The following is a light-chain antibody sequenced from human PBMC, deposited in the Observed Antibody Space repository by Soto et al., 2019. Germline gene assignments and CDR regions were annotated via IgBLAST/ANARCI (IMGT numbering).Light chain of an antibody. Sequence: QSALTQPASVSGSPGQSITISCTGTSSDVGGYNYVSWYQQHPGKAPKLMIYEVSNRPSGVSNRFSGSKSGNTASLTISGLQAEDEADYYCNSYTSSSTSVFGGGTKLTVL. CDR3: NSYTSSSTSV. CDR2: EVS. V-gene: IGLV2-14*01. J-gene: IGLJ3*02. CDR1: SSDVGGYNY.